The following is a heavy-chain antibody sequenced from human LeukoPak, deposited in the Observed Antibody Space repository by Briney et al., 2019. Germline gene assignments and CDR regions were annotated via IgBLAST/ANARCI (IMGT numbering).Heavy chain of an antibody. CDR2: IYYSGST. CDR3: ARVWHYDSSGYFPHDAFDI. Sequence: SETLSLTCTVSGGSISSGDYYWSWIRQPPGKGLEWIGYIYYSGSTYYNPSLKSRVTISVDTSKNQFSLKLSSVTAADTAVYYCARVWHYDSSGYFPHDAFDIWGQGTMVTVSS. CDR1: GGSISSGDYY. V-gene: IGHV4-30-4*01. D-gene: IGHD3-22*01. J-gene: IGHJ3*02.